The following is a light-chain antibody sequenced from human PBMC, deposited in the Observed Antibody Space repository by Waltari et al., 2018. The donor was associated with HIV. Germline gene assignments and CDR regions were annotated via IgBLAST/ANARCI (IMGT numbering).Light chain of an antibody. J-gene: IGLJ3*02. CDR2: EVI. CDR3: SSYTSSNTLWV. CDR1: SSDIGGYDY. V-gene: IGLV2-14*01. Sequence: HSALTQPASVSGSPGQSITISCSGTSSDIGGYDYVSWYQQHPGKAPKPIIYEVINRPSGVSYRFSGSKSGNTASLTISGLQAEDEADYYCSSYTSSNTLWVFGGGTKLTVL.